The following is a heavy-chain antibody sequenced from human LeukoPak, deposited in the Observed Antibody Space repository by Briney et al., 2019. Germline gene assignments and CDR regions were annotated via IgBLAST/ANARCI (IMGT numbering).Heavy chain of an antibody. CDR2: IVVGSGNT. V-gene: IGHV1-58*02. CDR1: GCTFTSSA. Sequence: ASVKVSCKASGCTFTSSAMQWVRQARGQRLEWIGWIVVGSGNTNYAQKFQERVTITRDMSTSTAYMELSSLRSEDTAVYYCAAGWVCSGGSCYYYFDYWGQGTLVTVSS. CDR3: AAGWVCSGGSCYYYFDY. J-gene: IGHJ4*02. D-gene: IGHD2-15*01.